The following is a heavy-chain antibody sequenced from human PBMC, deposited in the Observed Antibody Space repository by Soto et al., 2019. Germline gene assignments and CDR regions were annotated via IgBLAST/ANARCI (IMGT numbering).Heavy chain of an antibody. CDR3: AKDPMSSSVSGPNYFDY. J-gene: IGHJ4*02. Sequence: GGSLRLSCVASGFTFSTYWLSWVRQAPGKGLEWVANIKQDGSEKYYVDSVKGRFTISRDNAKNSLYLQMNSLRAEDTAVYYCAKDPMSSSVSGPNYFDYWGQGTLVTVSS. D-gene: IGHD6-6*01. CDR2: IKQDGSEK. CDR1: GFTFSTYW. V-gene: IGHV3-7*01.